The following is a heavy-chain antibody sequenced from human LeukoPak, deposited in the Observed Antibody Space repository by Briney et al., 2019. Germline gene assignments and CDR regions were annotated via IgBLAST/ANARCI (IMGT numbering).Heavy chain of an antibody. CDR3: AKEGEWLPDY. Sequence: PGGPLRLSCAASGFIFSTYGMHWVRRAPGKGLEWVAIISYDGSDKYYADSVKGRFTISRDNSKNTLYLQMNSLRAEDTAVYFCAKEGEWLPDYWGRGTLVTVSS. CDR1: GFIFSTYG. V-gene: IGHV3-30*18. D-gene: IGHD3-3*01. CDR2: ISYDGSDK. J-gene: IGHJ4*02.